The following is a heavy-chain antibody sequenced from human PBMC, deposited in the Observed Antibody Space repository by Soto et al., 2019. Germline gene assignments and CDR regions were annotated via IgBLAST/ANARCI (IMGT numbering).Heavy chain of an antibody. Sequence: SVKVSCKASGFTFTSSALQWVRQARGQRLEWIGWIVVGSGNTNYAQKFQERVTITRDMSTSTAYMELSSLRSEDTAVYYCAAIGPVWFGPNWFDPWGQGTLVTVSS. CDR1: GFTFTSSA. J-gene: IGHJ5*02. D-gene: IGHD3-10*01. CDR2: IVVGSGNT. V-gene: IGHV1-58*01. CDR3: AAIGPVWFGPNWFDP.